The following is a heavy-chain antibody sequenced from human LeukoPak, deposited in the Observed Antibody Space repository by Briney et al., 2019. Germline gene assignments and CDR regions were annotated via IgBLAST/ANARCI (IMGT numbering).Heavy chain of an antibody. CDR1: GYTFTGYY. D-gene: IGHD2-2*01. J-gene: IGHJ6*02. Sequence: ASVKVSCKASGYTFTGYYMHWVRQAPGQGPEWMGWINPNSGGTNYAQKFQGRVTMTRDTSISTAYMELSRLRSDDTAVYYCARDHIVVVPAANTSDYYYYYGMDVWGQGTTVTVSS. CDR2: INPNSGGT. CDR3: ARDHIVVVPAANTSDYYYYYGMDV. V-gene: IGHV1-2*02.